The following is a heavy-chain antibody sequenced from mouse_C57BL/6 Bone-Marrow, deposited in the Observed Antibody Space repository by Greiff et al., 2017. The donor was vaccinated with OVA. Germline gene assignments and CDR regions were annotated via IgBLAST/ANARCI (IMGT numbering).Heavy chain of an antibody. D-gene: IGHD1-1*01. V-gene: IGHV1-69*01. CDR2: IDPSDSYT. J-gene: IGHJ4*01. CDR3: GYGSSYGYYAMDY. Sequence: QVQLKQPGAELVMPGASVKLSCKASGYTFTSYWMHWVKQRPGQGLEWIGEIDPSDSYTNYNQKFKGKSTLTVDKSSSTAYMQLSSLTSEDSAVYYCGYGSSYGYYAMDYWGQGTSVTVSS. CDR1: GYTFTSYW.